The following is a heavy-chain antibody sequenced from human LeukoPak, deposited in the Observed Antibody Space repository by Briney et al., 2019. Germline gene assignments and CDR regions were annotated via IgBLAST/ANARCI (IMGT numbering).Heavy chain of an antibody. Sequence: ASVKVSCKASGYTFTGYYMHWVRQAPGQGLEWMGWINPNSGGTNYAQKFQGRVTMTRDTSISTAYMELSRLRSDDTAMYYCARDREAVAGSPDYWGQGTLVTVSS. J-gene: IGHJ4*02. CDR3: ARDREAVAGSPDY. CDR2: INPNSGGT. V-gene: IGHV1-2*02. D-gene: IGHD6-19*01. CDR1: GYTFTGYY.